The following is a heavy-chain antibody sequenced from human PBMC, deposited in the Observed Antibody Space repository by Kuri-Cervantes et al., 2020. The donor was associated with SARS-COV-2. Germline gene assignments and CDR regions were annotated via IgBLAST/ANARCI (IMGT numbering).Heavy chain of an antibody. CDR3: ARDLGGSNYGGGDY. CDR1: GGSISSYY. V-gene: IGHV4-59*01. J-gene: IGHJ4*02. CDR2: IYYSGST. D-gene: IGHD4-23*01. Sequence: SETLSLTCTVSGGSISSYYWSWIRQPAGKGLEWIGSIYYSGSTYYNPSLKSRVTISVDTSKNQFSLKLSSVTAADTAVYYCARDLGGSNYGGGDYWGQGTLVTVSS.